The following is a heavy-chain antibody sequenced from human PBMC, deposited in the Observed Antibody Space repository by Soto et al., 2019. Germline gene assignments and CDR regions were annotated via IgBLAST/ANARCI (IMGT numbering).Heavy chain of an antibody. Sequence: SETLSLTCTVSGGSISSGGYYWSWIRQHPGKGLEWIGYIYYSGSTYYNPSLKSRVTISVDTSKNQFSLKLSSVTAADTAVYYCASRTSGYFRPITNDAFDIWGQGTMVTVS. CDR3: ASRTSGYFRPITNDAFDI. D-gene: IGHD3-22*01. J-gene: IGHJ3*02. CDR1: GGSISSGGYY. V-gene: IGHV4-31*03. CDR2: IYYSGST.